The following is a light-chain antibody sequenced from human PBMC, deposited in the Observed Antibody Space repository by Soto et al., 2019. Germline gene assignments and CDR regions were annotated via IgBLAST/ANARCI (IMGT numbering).Light chain of an antibody. CDR3: GTWDSTLSGVV. Sequence: QSVLTQPPSVSAAPGQKVTISCSGSSSNIGNNYVTWYQQLLGTAPKLLIYDNNKRPSGIPDRFSGSKSGTSATLGITGLQTGDEADYYCGTWDSTLSGVVFGGGTKVTVL. V-gene: IGLV1-51*01. J-gene: IGLJ2*01. CDR1: SSNIGNNY. CDR2: DNN.